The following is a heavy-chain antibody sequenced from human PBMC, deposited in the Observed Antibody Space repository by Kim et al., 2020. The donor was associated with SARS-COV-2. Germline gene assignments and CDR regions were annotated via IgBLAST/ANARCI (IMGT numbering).Heavy chain of an antibody. CDR3: ARAASFDLLPRYSRYWY. J-gene: IGHJ2*01. Sequence: GGSLRLSCAVSGFTFTDYIMNWVRQAPGKGLQWVSSIRSDRRNIYYADSAKGRFTISSDNPNNSLYLPMDSLRAADTALYYCARAASFDLLPRYSRYWY. CDR2: IRSDRRNI. CDR1: GFTFTDYI. V-gene: IGHV3-21*01. D-gene: IGHD3-9*01.